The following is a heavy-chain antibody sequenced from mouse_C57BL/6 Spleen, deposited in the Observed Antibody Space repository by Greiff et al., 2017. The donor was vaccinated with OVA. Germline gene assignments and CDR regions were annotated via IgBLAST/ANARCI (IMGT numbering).Heavy chain of an antibody. CDR3: ARGNYGSSPYGYFDV. Sequence: QVQLQQPGAELVRPGSSVKLSCKASGYTFTSYWMDWVKQRPGQGLEWIGNIYPSDSETHYNQKFKDKATLTVDTSSSTAYMQLSSLTSADSAVLDCARGNYGSSPYGYFDVWGTGTTVTVSA. CDR1: GYTFTSYW. CDR2: IYPSDSET. D-gene: IGHD1-1*01. J-gene: IGHJ1*03. V-gene: IGHV1-61*01.